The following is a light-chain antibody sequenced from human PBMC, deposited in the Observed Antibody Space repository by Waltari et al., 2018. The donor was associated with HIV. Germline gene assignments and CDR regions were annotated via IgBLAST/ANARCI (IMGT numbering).Light chain of an antibody. CDR2: DAS. CDR1: LSVSSY. V-gene: IGKV3-11*01. Sequence: IVLTQSPATLSLSPGERATISCRASLSVSSYLAWYHQTPGQAPRLLIYDASNKATGIPARFRGSGSGTDVTLTISSLEPEDFAVYDCQQRSNWPFTCGPGTKVDIK. CDR3: QQRSNWPFT. J-gene: IGKJ3*01.